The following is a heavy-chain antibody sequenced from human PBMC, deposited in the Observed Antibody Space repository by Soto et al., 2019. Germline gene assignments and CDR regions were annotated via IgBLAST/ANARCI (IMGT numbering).Heavy chain of an antibody. J-gene: IGHJ4*02. Sequence: PSETLSPTCTVSGGSISSYYWSWIRQPPGKGLEWIGYIYYSGSTNYNPSLKSRVTISVDTSKNQFSLKLSSVTAADTAVYYCARALSIAARPFDYWGQGTLVTVSS. V-gene: IGHV4-59*01. CDR1: GGSISSYY. CDR2: IYYSGST. CDR3: ARALSIAARPFDY. D-gene: IGHD6-6*01.